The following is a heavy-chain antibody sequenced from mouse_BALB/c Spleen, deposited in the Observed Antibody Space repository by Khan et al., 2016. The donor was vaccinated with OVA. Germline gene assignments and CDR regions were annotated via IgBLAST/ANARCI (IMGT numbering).Heavy chain of an antibody. J-gene: IGHJ3*01. D-gene: IGHD1-1*02. CDR3: ARLAYYYNSEGFAY. CDR1: GFTFSTYG. Sequence: EVTLVESGGDLVKTGGSPKLSCAASGFTFSTYGMSWVRQTPDKRLEWVATISSGGHYTYYIDSLKGRFTISIDNAKNILYLQMTSLRSEDTAVYYGARLAYYYNSEGFAYWGQGTLVTVSA. V-gene: IGHV5-6*01. CDR2: ISSGGHYT.